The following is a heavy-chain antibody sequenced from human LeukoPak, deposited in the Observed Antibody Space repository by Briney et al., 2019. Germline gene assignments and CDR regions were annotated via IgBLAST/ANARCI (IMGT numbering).Heavy chain of an antibody. Sequence: GRSLRLSCAASGFTFRSFWMSWVRQAPGKRLEWVANIKQNGAEEYYMDSVKGRFTISRDNAKNSVYLQMNSLRVEDTAMYYCARYTAVSSPGPFDIWGQGTTVTVSS. D-gene: IGHD4-17*01. CDR2: IKQNGAEE. CDR1: GFTFRSFW. CDR3: ARYTAVSSPGPFDI. V-gene: IGHV3-7*03. J-gene: IGHJ3*02.